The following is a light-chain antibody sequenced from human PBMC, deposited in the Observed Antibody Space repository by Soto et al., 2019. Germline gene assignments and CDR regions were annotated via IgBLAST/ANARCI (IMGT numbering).Light chain of an antibody. CDR1: SSDVGGYNF. J-gene: IGLJ1*01. Sequence: QSVLTQPPSASGSPGQSVTISCTGTSSDVGGYNFVSWYQQHPGKAPKLMIFEVNKRPSGVPDRFSGSKSGNTASLTVSGLQAEDEADYYCSSYAGNKIYYVFGTGTKVNRP. CDR3: SSYAGNKIYYV. CDR2: EVN. V-gene: IGLV2-8*01.